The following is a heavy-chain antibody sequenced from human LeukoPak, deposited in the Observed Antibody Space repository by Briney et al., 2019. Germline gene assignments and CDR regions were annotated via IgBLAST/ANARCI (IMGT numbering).Heavy chain of an antibody. CDR3: AREPSHPGIAVAGTNWFDP. J-gene: IGHJ5*02. Sequence: ASVKVSCKASGYTFTGYYMHWVRQAPGQGLEWMGWINPNSGGTNYAQKFQGRVTMTRDTSISTAYMELGRLRSDDTAVYYCAREPSHPGIAVAGTNWFDPWGQGTLVTVSS. D-gene: IGHD6-19*01. CDR2: INPNSGGT. V-gene: IGHV1-2*02. CDR1: GYTFTGYY.